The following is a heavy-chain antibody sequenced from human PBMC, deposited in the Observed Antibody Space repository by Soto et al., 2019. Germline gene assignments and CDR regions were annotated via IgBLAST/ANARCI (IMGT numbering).Heavy chain of an antibody. J-gene: IGHJ4*02. Sequence: GESLKISCKGSGYSFTSYWIGWVRQMPGKGLEWMGIIYPGDSDTRYSPSFQGQVTISADKSISTAYLQWSSLKASDTTMYYCASPAYSSSSVGYFGYWGQGTQVTVSS. CDR2: IYPGDSDT. D-gene: IGHD6-6*01. V-gene: IGHV5-51*01. CDR1: GYSFTSYW. CDR3: ASPAYSSSSVGYFGY.